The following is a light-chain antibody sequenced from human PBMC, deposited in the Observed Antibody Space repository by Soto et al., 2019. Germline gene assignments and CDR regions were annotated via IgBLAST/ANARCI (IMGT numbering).Light chain of an antibody. CDR3: EQYGSSPPSIT. CDR1: QSVSSSY. J-gene: IGKJ5*01. Sequence: IVLTHAPCTLSLSPVERATLSCRSSQSVSSSYLAWYQQKPGQAPRLLIYGTSNRATGIPDRFTGSGSGTDLTLTISSLEPEDFAVYYCEQYGSSPPSITFGQGTRLEIK. V-gene: IGKV3-20*01. CDR2: GTS.